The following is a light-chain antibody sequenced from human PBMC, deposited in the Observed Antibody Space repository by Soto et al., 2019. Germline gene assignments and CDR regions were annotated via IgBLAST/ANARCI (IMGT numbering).Light chain of an antibody. CDR2: DVS. CDR3: SSYTSSSPHVV. V-gene: IGLV2-14*01. Sequence: QSALTQPASVPGSPGQSITISCTGTSSDVGGYNYVSWYQQHPGKAPKLMIYDVSNRPSGVSNRFSGSKSGNTASLTISGLQAEDEADYYCSSYTSSSPHVVFGGGTKRTVL. CDR1: SSDVGGYNY. J-gene: IGLJ2*01.